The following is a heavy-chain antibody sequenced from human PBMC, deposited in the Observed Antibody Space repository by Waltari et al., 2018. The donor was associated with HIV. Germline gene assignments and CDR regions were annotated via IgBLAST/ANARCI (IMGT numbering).Heavy chain of an antibody. CDR2: ISGSGGST. D-gene: IGHD2-15*01. CDR3: AKDGGVVVAATQRVDFDY. J-gene: IGHJ4*02. CDR1: GFTFSSYA. V-gene: IGHV3-23*01. Sequence: EVQLLESGGGLVQPGGSLRLSCAASGFTFSSYAMSWVRQAPGKGLEWVSAISGSGGSTDYADSVKGRFTISRDNSKNTLYLQMNSLRAEDTAVYYCAKDGGVVVAATQRVDFDYWGQGTLVTVSS.